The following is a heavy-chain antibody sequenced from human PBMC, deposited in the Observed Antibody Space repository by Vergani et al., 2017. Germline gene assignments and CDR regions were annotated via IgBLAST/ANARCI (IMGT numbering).Heavy chain of an antibody. CDR2: VDPEDGET. V-gene: IGHV1-69-2*01. CDR3: ARDRNGYYGSGAYYYGMDV. CDR1: GYTFTDHY. J-gene: IGHJ6*02. Sequence: EVQLVQSGAEVKKPGATMKISCKVSGYTFTDHYMHWVKQAPGKGLEWMGLVDPEDGETIYAEKFKGRVTIAADTSTDTAHLELSSLRSEDTAVYYCARDRNGYYGSGAYYYGMDVWGQGTTVTVSS. D-gene: IGHD3-10*01.